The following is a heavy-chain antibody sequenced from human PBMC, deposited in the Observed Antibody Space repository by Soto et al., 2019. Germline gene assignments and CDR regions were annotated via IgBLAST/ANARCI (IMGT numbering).Heavy chain of an antibody. Sequence: EVQLVESGGGLVQPGGSLRLSCAASGFTVNNNYMSWVRQDPGKGLEWVSIIYSGGSTYYADSVKGRFSTSRDISKNMLFLQMNSLRAEDTAVYYCARGLGTTGYYYGLDFWGQRTLVTVSS. CDR1: GFTVNNNY. J-gene: IGHJ4*02. D-gene: IGHD3-22*01. CDR3: ARGLGTTGYYYGLDF. CDR2: IYSGGST. V-gene: IGHV3-66*01.